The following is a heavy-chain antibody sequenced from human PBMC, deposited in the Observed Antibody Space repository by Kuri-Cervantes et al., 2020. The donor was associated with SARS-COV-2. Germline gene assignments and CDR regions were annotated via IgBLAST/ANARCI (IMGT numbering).Heavy chain of an antibody. CDR1: GHSISSGNY. CDR3: ARGTYTYYDFWRGPYFDY. D-gene: IGHD3/OR15-3a*01. J-gene: IGHJ4*02. Sequence: GSLRLSCTVSGHSISSGNYWAWIRQPPGKGLEWIANIYHSGSPSYYHPSLKSRVTISVDTSKNQFSLKLNSVTAADTAVYYCARGTYTYYDFWRGPYFDYWGQGNLVTVSS. V-gene: IGHV4-38-2*02. CDR2: IYHSGSP.